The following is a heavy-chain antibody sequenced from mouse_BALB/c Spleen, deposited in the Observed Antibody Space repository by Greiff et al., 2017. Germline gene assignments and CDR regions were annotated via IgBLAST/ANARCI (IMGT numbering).Heavy chain of an antibody. CDR3: ASLMVTTKAMDY. J-gene: IGHJ4*01. D-gene: IGHD2-2*01. CDR1: GFNITDTY. Sequence: EVQLQQSGAELVKPGASVKLSCTASGFNITDTYMHWVKQSPEQGLEWIGRIDPANGNTKYDPKFQGKATITADTSSNTAYLQLSSLTSEDTAVYYCASLMVTTKAMDYWGQGTAVTGSS. V-gene: IGHV14-3*02. CDR2: IDPANGNT.